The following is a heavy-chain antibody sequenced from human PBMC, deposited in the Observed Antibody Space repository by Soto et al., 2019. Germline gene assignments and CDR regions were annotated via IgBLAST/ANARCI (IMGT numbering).Heavy chain of an antibody. CDR3: ARVSRNSGSYLDPHFDY. CDR2: IYYSGST. V-gene: IGHV4-61*01. D-gene: IGHD1-26*01. J-gene: IGHJ4*02. Sequence: SETLSLTCTVSGGSVSSGSYYWSWIRQPPGKGLEWIGYIYYSGSTNYNPSLKSRVTISVDTSKNQFSLKLSSVTAADTAVYYCARVSRNSGSYLDPHFDYWGQGTLVTVSS. CDR1: GGSVSSGSYY.